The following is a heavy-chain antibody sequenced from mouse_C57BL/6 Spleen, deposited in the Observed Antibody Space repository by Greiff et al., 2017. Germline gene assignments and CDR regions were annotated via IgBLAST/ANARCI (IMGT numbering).Heavy chain of an antibody. J-gene: IGHJ2*01. CDR3: AGGDYDYDGGYYFDY. D-gene: IGHD2-4*01. CDR2: INPSNGGT. Sequence: QVQLQQPGTELVKPGASVKLSCKASGYTFTSYWMHWVKQRPGQGLEWIGNINPSNGGTNYNEKFKSKATLTADKSSSTAYMQLSSLTSEAPAAFYCAGGDYDYDGGYYFDYWGQGTTLTVSS. V-gene: IGHV1-53*01. CDR1: GYTFTSYW.